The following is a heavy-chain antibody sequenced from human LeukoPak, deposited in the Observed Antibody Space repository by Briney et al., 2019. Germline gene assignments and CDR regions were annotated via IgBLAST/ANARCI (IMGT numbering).Heavy chain of an antibody. CDR1: GGSISSYY. CDR3: AREVGATNDY. Sequence: SETLSLTCTVSGGSISSYYWSWIRQPPGKGLEWIGYIYYSGSTNYNPSLKSRVTISVDTSKNQFSLKLSSVTAADTAVYYCAREVGATNDYWGQGTLVTVSS. J-gene: IGHJ4*02. CDR2: IYYSGST. V-gene: IGHV4-59*12. D-gene: IGHD1-26*01.